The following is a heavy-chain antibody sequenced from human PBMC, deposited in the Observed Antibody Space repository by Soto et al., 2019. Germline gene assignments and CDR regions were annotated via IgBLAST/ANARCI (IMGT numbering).Heavy chain of an antibody. V-gene: IGHV1-18*01. CDR2: ISTYNGNT. J-gene: IGHJ4*02. CDR1: GYTFTTYG. Sequence: QVQLVQSGAEVKKPGASVKVSCKASGYTFTTYGMSWVRQAPGQGLDWMGWISTYNGNTKYAERLQGRVTMTTYTTTRTAYMELRSLRSDDTAVYYCARGPTDYYDNSGDYFLDYWGQGTLVTVSS. CDR3: ARGPTDYYDNSGDYFLDY. D-gene: IGHD3-22*01.